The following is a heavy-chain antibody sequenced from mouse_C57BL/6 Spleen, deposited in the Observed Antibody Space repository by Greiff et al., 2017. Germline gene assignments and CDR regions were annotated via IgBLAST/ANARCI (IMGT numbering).Heavy chain of an antibody. Sequence: VNLVESGAELARPGASVKLSCKASGYTFTSYGISWVKQRTGQGLEWIGEIYPRSGNTYYNEKFKGKATLTADKSSSTAYMELRSLTSEDSAVYFCARRGYDYDGWYFDVWGTGTTVTVSS. CDR1: GYTFTSYG. V-gene: IGHV1-81*01. CDR3: ARRGYDYDGWYFDV. J-gene: IGHJ1*03. CDR2: IYPRSGNT. D-gene: IGHD2-4*01.